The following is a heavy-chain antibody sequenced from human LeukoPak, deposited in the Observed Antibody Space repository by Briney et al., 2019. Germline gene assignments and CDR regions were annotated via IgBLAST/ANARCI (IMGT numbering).Heavy chain of an antibody. CDR3: ATAIEGGTTNYEY. Sequence: GGSLRLSWAASGFTFSNYWMSWVRQAPGKGLEWVANIKQDGSEKYYVDSVKGRFTISRDNAKNSLYLQMNSLRVEDTAVYFCATAIEGGTTNYEYWGQGTLVTVSS. CDR1: GFTFSNYW. J-gene: IGHJ4*02. V-gene: IGHV3-7*01. CDR2: IKQDGSEK. D-gene: IGHD1-7*01.